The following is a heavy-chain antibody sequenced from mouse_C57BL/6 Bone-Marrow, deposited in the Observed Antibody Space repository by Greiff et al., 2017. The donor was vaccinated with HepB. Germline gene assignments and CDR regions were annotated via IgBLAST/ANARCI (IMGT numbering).Heavy chain of an antibody. Sequence: EVKLEESGAGLVQPGGSMKLSCVASGFTFSNYWLNWVRQSPEKGLEWVAQIRLNSDNYATHYAESVKGRFTISRDDSKSSVYLQMNNLRAEDIGIYYCKGNNYYGNRYDYAMGCWGQGTSVTVSS. D-gene: IGHD1-1*01. CDR2: IRLNSDNYAT. V-gene: IGHV6-3*01. CDR3: KGNNYYGNRYDYAMGC. J-gene: IGHJ4*01. CDR1: GFTFSNYW.